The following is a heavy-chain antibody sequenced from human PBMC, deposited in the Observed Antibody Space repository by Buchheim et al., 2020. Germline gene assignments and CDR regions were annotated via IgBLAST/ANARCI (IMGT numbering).Heavy chain of an antibody. CDR1: GFTVSSNY. D-gene: IGHD5-18*01. V-gene: IGHV3-66*01. CDR3: ATTATPYYYYGMDV. CDR2: IYSGGST. Sequence: EVQLVESGGGLVQPGGSLRLSCAASGFTVSSNYMSWVRQAPGKGLEWVSVIYSGGSTYYADSVKGRFTLSRDNSKKTLDLQMNSLRAEDTAVYYCATTATPYYYYGMDVWGQGTT. J-gene: IGHJ6*02.